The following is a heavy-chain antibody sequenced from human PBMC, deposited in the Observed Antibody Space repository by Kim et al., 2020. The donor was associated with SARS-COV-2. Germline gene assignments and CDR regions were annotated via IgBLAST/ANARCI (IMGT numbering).Heavy chain of an antibody. Sequence: SETLSLTCAVYGGSFSGYYWSWIRQPPGKGLEWIGEINHSGSTNYNPSLKSRVTISVDTSKNQFSLKLSSVTAADTAVYYCARGEAGEAVAGTFFDYWGQGTLVTVSS. D-gene: IGHD6-19*01. V-gene: IGHV4-34*01. CDR1: GGSFSGYY. J-gene: IGHJ4*02. CDR2: INHSGST. CDR3: ARGEAGEAVAGTFFDY.